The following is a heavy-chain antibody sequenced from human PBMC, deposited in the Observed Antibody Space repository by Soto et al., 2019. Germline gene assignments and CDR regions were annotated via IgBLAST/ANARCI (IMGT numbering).Heavy chain of an antibody. CDR1: GFTFSSYA. V-gene: IGHV3-23*01. Sequence: GGSLRLCYAASGFTFSSYAMSWVRQAPGKGLEWVSAISGSGGSTYYADSVKGRFTISRDNSKNTLYLQMNSLRAEDTAVYYCAKDDCSSTSCYIFDGFPFDYWGQGTLVPVSS. J-gene: IGHJ4*02. D-gene: IGHD2-2*02. CDR2: ISGSGGST. CDR3: AKDDCSSTSCYIFDGFPFDY.